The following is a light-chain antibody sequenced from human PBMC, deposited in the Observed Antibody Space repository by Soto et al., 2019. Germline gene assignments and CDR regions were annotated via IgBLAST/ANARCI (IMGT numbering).Light chain of an antibody. CDR1: QSISSNY. Sequence: EIVLTQSPGTLSLSPGERATLSCRASQSISSNYLAWYQQKPDQAPRVLIHGASSRATGIPDRFSGSGSGTDFTLTISRLEPEDFAMYYCHQYGSSPLTFGGGTKVEIK. CDR2: GAS. CDR3: HQYGSSPLT. J-gene: IGKJ4*01. V-gene: IGKV3-20*01.